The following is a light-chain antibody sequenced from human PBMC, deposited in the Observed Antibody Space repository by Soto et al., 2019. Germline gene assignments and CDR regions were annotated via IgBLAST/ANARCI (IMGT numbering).Light chain of an antibody. Sequence: EIVLTQSPATLSLSPGERATLSCRASQSVSSYLAWYQQKPGQAPRLLIYDASNRATGIPARFSGSGSGTDFAVTISSLEPEEFAVYYCQQRSSWPPITFGQGTRLEIK. J-gene: IGKJ5*01. V-gene: IGKV3-11*01. CDR3: QQRSSWPPIT. CDR1: QSVSSY. CDR2: DAS.